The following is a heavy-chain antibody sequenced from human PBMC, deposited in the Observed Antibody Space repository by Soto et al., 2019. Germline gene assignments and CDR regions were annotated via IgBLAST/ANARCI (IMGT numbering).Heavy chain of an antibody. D-gene: IGHD3-10*01. CDR3: ARHVNYGSGYRIYFEY. V-gene: IGHV4-39*01. Sequence: SETLSLTCTVSGGSITGGSISSTTYYWGWMRQPPGKGLEWIASFFHGGNTYYNPSLKSRVTTSVDTSKNQFSLKLSSVTASDTAVYYCARHVNYGSGYRIYFEYWGQGTLVTVSS. CDR1: GGSITGGSISSTTYY. CDR2: FFHGGNT. J-gene: IGHJ4*02.